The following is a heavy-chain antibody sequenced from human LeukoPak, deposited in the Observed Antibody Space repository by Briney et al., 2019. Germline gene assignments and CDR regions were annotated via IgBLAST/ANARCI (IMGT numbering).Heavy chain of an antibody. D-gene: IGHD3-16*01. J-gene: IGHJ4*02. V-gene: IGHV3-7*01. CDR3: VAWGSLVV. Sequence: GGSLRLSCAASGFTFRNYWMSWVRQAPGKGLDWVAHIKEDGTRKYYVDSVRGRFTISRDNAKNSLFLQMNSLRVEDTAVFYCVAWGSLVVWGQGTLVTVSS. CDR2: IKEDGTRK. CDR1: GFTFRNYW.